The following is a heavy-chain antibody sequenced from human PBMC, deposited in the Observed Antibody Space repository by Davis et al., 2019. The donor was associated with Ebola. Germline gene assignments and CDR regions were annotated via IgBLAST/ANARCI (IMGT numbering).Heavy chain of an antibody. CDR3: ARGKATKGAFDI. CDR1: RGTFSSYA. Sequence: ASVTVSCKASRGTFSSYAISWVRQAPGQGLAWMGWINPNSGGTNYAQKFQGRVTMTRDTSISTAYMELSRLRSDDTAVYYCARGKATKGAFDIWGQGTMVTVSS. J-gene: IGHJ3*02. CDR2: INPNSGGT. D-gene: IGHD1-26*01. V-gene: IGHV1-2*02.